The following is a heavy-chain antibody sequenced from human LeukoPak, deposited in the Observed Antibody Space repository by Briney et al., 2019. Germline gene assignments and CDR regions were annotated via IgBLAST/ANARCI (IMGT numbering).Heavy chain of an antibody. CDR2: INPSGGST. D-gene: IGHD5-12*01. V-gene: IGHV1-46*01. J-gene: IGHJ4*02. CDR3: ARRYSDYDFGY. CDR1: GYTFTVYN. Sequence: ASVKVSCKASGYTFTVYNIHWVRQAPGQGLEWMGRINPSGGSTIYAQKFQGRVTMTSDTSTTTVYMEMNSLRPEDTAVYSCARRYSDYDFGYWGQGTLVTVSS.